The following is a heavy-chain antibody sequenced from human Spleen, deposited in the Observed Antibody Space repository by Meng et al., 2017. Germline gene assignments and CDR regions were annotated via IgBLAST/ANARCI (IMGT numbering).Heavy chain of an antibody. CDR1: GGSISSSSYY. V-gene: IGHV4-39*07. D-gene: IGHD6-13*01. CDR3: ARTHSSSWYYYYYGMDV. Sequence: SETLSLTCTVSGGSISSSSYYWGWIRQPPGKGLEWIGSIYYSGSTYYNPSLKSRVTISVDTSKNQFSLKLSSVTAADTAVYYCARTHSSSWYYYYYGMDVWGQGTTVTVSS. J-gene: IGHJ6*02. CDR2: IYYSGST.